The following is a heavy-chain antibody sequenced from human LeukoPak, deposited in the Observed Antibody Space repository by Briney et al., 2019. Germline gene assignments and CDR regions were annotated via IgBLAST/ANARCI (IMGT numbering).Heavy chain of an antibody. Sequence: ASVKVSCKVSGYTLTELSMHWVRQAPGKGLDWMGGFDPEDGETIYAQKFQGRVTMTEDTSTDTAYMELSSLRSEDTAVYYCATFTISGGPQGDSFDPWGQGTLVTVSS. V-gene: IGHV1-24*01. CDR2: FDPEDGET. J-gene: IGHJ5*02. D-gene: IGHD2-15*01. CDR3: ATFTISGGPQGDSFDP. CDR1: GYTLTELS.